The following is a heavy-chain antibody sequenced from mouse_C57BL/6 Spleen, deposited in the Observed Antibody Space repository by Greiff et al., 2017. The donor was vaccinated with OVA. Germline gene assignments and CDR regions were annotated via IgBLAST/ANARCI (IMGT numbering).Heavy chain of an antibody. V-gene: IGHV1-26*01. Sequence: EVKLQQSGPELVKPGASVKISCKASGYTFTDYYMNWVKQSHGKSLEWIGDINPNNGGTSYNQKFKGKATLTVDKSSSTAYMELRSLTSEDSAVYYCAKPYGSSENWYFDVWGTGTTVTVSS. D-gene: IGHD1-1*01. J-gene: IGHJ1*03. CDR2: INPNNGGT. CDR1: GYTFTDYY. CDR3: AKPYGSSENWYFDV.